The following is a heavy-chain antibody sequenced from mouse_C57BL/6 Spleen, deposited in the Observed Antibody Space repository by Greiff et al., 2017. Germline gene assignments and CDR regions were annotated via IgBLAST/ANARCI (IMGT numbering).Heavy chain of an antibody. D-gene: IGHD1-1*01. CDR2: ISSGSSTI. J-gene: IGHJ3*01. Sequence: EVQVVESGGGLVKPGGSLKLSCAASGFTFSDYGMHWVRQAPEKGLEWVAYISSGSSTIYYADTVKGRFTISRDNAKNTLFLQMTSLRSEDTAMYYCARPYGSTWFAYWGQGTLVTVSA. CDR3: ARPYGSTWFAY. V-gene: IGHV5-17*01. CDR1: GFTFSDYG.